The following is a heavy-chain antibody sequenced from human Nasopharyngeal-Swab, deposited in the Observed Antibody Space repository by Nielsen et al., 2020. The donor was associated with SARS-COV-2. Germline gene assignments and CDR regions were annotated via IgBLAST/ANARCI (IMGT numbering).Heavy chain of an antibody. CDR1: GGSISSYY. CDR2: IYYSGST. CDR3: ARGGQWLVYDY. Sequence: GSLRLSCTVSGGSISSYYWSWIRQPPGKGLEWIGYIYYSGSTNYNPSLKSRVTISVDTSKNQFSLKLSSVTAADTAVYYCARGGQWLVYDYWGQGTLVTVSS. J-gene: IGHJ4*02. D-gene: IGHD6-19*01. V-gene: IGHV4-59*01.